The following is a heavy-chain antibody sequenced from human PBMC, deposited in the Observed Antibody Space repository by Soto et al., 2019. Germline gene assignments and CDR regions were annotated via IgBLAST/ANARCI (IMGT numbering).Heavy chain of an antibody. CDR1: GYTFTSYG. J-gene: IGHJ1*01. V-gene: IGHV1-18*04. CDR3: AMDYGDRPEYFKH. Sequence: QVQLVQSGPDLKRPGASMKVSCKASGYTFTSYGISWVRQAPGQGLEWMAWISPFKGRTQYSQKAQGRVTLSTDTSSNTAYMGMTALRVDDTAVYYCAMDYGDRPEYFKHWGQGTLVTVS. CDR2: ISPFKGRT. D-gene: IGHD4-17*01.